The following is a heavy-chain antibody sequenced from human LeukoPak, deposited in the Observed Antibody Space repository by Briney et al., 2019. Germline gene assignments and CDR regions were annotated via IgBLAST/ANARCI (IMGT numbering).Heavy chain of an antibody. CDR2: INHSGST. V-gene: IGHV4-34*01. CDR1: GGSFSGYY. Sequence: SETLSLTCAVYGGSFSGYYWSWIRQPPGKGLEWIGEINHSGSTNYNPSLKSRVTISVDTSKNQFSLKLSSVTAADTAVYYCARGDPSGSYYNDAFDIWGQGTMVTVSS. J-gene: IGHJ3*02. CDR3: ARGDPSGSYYNDAFDI. D-gene: IGHD1-26*01.